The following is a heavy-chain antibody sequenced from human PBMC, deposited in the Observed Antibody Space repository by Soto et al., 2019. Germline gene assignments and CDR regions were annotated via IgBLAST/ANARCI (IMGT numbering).Heavy chain of an antibody. CDR1: GGTFSSYT. Sequence: SVKVSCKASGGTFSSYTISWVRQAPGQGLEWMGGIIPIFGTANYAQKFQGRVTMTRDTSTSTVYMELSSLRSEDTAVYYCARALGTHYGMDVWGQGTTVTVSS. J-gene: IGHJ6*02. D-gene: IGHD1-1*01. CDR3: ARALGTHYGMDV. CDR2: IIPIFGTA. V-gene: IGHV1-69*05.